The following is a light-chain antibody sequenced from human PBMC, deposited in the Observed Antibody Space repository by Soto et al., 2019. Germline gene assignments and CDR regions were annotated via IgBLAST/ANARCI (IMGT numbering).Light chain of an antibody. CDR3: CSYAGSYIYV. J-gene: IGLJ1*01. Sequence: QSALNQPRSESGSAGQSVTISCTGTSSDVGGYNYVSWYQQHPDKAPKVMIYDVTKRPSGVPDRFSGSKSGNTASLTISGLQAEDEADYYCCSYAGSYIYVFGTG. CDR1: SSDVGGYNY. CDR2: DVT. V-gene: IGLV2-11*01.